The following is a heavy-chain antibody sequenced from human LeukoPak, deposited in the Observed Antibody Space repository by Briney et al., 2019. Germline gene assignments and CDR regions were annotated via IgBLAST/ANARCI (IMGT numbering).Heavy chain of an antibody. Sequence: GGSPRLSCAASGFTFSSYAMHWVRQAPGKGLEWVAVISYDGSNKYYADSVKGRFTISRDNSKNTLYLQMNSLRAEDTAVYYCARSTGTTSLFDYWGQGTLVTVSS. V-gene: IGHV3-30*04. CDR3: ARSTGTTSLFDY. D-gene: IGHD1-1*01. CDR2: ISYDGSNK. CDR1: GFTFSSYA. J-gene: IGHJ4*02.